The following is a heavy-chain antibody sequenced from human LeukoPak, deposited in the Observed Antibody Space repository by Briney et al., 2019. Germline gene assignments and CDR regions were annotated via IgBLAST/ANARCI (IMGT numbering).Heavy chain of an antibody. CDR2: IYPGDSDT. CDR1: GYSFTRYW. D-gene: IGHD1-26*01. V-gene: IGHV5-51*01. Sequence: GESLKISCKGSGYSFTRYWIGWVRQMPGKGLEWMGIIYPGDSDTRYSPSFQGQVTISADKYISTAYLQWSSLKASDSAMYYCARWYSGSSFYFDYWGQGTLVTVSS. CDR3: ARWYSGSSFYFDY. J-gene: IGHJ4*02.